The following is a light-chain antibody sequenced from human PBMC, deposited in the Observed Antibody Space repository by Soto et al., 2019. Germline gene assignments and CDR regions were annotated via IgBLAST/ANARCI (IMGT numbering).Light chain of an antibody. Sequence: QSALTQPRSVSGSPGQSVTISCTGTSSDVGYYNYVSWYRQHPDKAPKLIIYDVSQRPSGVPDRFSASKSGNTASLTISGLQGEDEADYYCCSYAGSYTHVFGPGTKVTVL. J-gene: IGLJ1*01. CDR1: SSDVGYYNY. CDR2: DVS. CDR3: CSYAGSYTHV. V-gene: IGLV2-11*01.